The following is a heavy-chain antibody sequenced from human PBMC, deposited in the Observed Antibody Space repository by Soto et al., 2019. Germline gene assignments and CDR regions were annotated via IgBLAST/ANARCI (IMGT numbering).Heavy chain of an antibody. Sequence: PSETLTLTCAVYGGSFSGYYWSWIRQPPGMGLEWIGEIKHSGSTNYNPSLKSRITISVDTSKNQFSLKLSPVTAADTAVYYCARGEIVIVPATSYYYYYMDVWGKGTPVTVSS. V-gene: IGHV4-34*01. CDR3: ARGEIVIVPATSYYYYYMDV. CDR1: GGSFSGYY. J-gene: IGHJ6*03. D-gene: IGHD2-2*01. CDR2: IKHSGST.